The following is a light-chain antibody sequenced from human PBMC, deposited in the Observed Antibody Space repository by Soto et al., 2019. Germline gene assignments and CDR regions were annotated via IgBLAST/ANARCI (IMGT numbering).Light chain of an antibody. CDR1: QNISSD. V-gene: IGKV3-11*01. J-gene: IGKJ5*01. CDR2: DES. CDR3: QQRSSWPQIT. Sequence: DIVLTQSPSTLSSSAGERATLSCRASQNISSDLSCYQHKPGQAPRLLIYDESDRATDIAARFSGSGSGTDFTLTISGLEPEDFEIYYCQQRSSWPQITFGQGTRLEI.